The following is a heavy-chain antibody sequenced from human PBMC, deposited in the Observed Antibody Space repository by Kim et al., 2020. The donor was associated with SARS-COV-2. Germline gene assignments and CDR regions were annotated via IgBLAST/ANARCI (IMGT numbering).Heavy chain of an antibody. CDR1: GGSFSGYY. J-gene: IGHJ4*01. CDR3: ARGRGYCSGGSCYRFDY. Sequence: SETLSLTCAVYGGSFSGYYWSWIRQPPGKGLEWIGEINHSGSTNYNPSLKSRVTISVDTSKNQFSLKLSSVTAADTAVYYCARGRGYCSGGSCYRFDYW. D-gene: IGHD2-15*01. CDR2: INHSGST. V-gene: IGHV4-34*01.